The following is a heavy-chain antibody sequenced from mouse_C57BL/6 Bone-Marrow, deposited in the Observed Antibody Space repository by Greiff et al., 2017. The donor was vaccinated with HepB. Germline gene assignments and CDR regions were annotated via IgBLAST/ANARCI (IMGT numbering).Heavy chain of an antibody. CDR2: IYWDDDK. V-gene: IGHV8-12*01. J-gene: IGHJ1*03. CDR3: ARRADYGSSYDWYFDV. Sequence: LQQSGPGILQSSQTLSLTCSFSGFSLSTSGMGVSWIRQPSGKGLEWLAHIYWDDDKRYNPSLKSRLTISKDTSRNQVFLKITSVDTADTATYYCARRADYGSSYDWYFDVWGTGTTVTVSS. CDR1: GFSLSTSGMG. D-gene: IGHD1-1*01.